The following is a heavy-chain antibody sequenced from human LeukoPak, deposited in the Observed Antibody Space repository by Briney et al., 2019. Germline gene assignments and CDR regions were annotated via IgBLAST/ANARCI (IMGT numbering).Heavy chain of an antibody. Sequence: PGGSLRLSCAASGFTFSSYGMHWVRQAPGKGLEWVAVIWYDGSNKYYADSVKGRFTISRDNSKNTLYLQMNSLRAEDTAVYYCARDPAYCSGGSCYSNWFGPWGQGTLVTVSS. D-gene: IGHD2-15*01. CDR2: IWYDGSNK. J-gene: IGHJ5*02. CDR3: ARDPAYCSGGSCYSNWFGP. CDR1: GFTFSSYG. V-gene: IGHV3-33*01.